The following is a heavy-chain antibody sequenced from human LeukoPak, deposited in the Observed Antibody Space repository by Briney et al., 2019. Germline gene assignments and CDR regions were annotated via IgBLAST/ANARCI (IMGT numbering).Heavy chain of an antibody. CDR3: AKSRGYGNPKYPWDY. J-gene: IGHJ4*02. V-gene: IGHV3-23*01. CDR2: ISGSGGST. CDR1: GFTFSSYA. Sequence: GGSLRLSCAASGFTFSSYAMSWVRQAPGKGLEWVSAISGSGGSTYYADSVKSRFTISRDNSKNTLYLQMNSLRAEDTAVYYCAKSRGYGNPKYPWDYWGQGTLVTVSS. D-gene: IGHD2-2*01.